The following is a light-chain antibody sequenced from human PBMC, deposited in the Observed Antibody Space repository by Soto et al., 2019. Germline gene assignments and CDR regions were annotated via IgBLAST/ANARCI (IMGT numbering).Light chain of an antibody. CDR1: QSVSSN. Sequence: EIVMTQSPATLSVSPGERATLSCRASQSVSSNLAWYQQKPGQAPRLPIYGASTRATGIPARFSGSGSGTDFTLTISSLQPEDFATYYCQQLHDYPITFGQGTRLEIK. J-gene: IGKJ5*01. CDR2: GAS. CDR3: QQLHDYPIT. V-gene: IGKV3-15*01.